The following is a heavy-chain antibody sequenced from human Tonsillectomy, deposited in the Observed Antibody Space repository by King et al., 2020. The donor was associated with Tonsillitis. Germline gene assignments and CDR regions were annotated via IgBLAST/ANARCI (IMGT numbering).Heavy chain of an antibody. CDR1: GFPFSSYA. Sequence: VQLVESGGGLVQPGGSLRLSCAASGFPFSSYAMSWVRQAPGKGLEWVSAISGYGGYTYYADSVKGRFTISRDNSKNTMYLQMNSLSVEDTAVYYCTLPHGVSHSSGSPGFDYWGQGTLVTVSS. V-gene: IGHV3-23*04. CDR2: ISGYGGYT. J-gene: IGHJ4*02. D-gene: IGHD3-22*01. CDR3: TLPHGVSHSSGSPGFDY.